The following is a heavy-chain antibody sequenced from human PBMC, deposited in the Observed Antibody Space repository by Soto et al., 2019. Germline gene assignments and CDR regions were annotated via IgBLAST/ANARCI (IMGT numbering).Heavy chain of an antibody. V-gene: IGHV1-69*13. CDR3: AREYSYYYDSSRSYYYYYGMDV. CDR1: GGTFSSYA. D-gene: IGHD3-22*01. Sequence: SVKVSCKASGGTFSSYAISWVRQAPGQGLEWMGGIIPIFGTANYAQKFQGRVTITADESTSTAYMELSSLRSEDTAVYYCAREYSYYYDSSRSYYYYYGMDVWGQGTTVTVSS. CDR2: IIPIFGTA. J-gene: IGHJ6*02.